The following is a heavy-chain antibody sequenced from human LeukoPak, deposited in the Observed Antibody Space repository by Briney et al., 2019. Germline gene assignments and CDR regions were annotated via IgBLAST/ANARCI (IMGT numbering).Heavy chain of an antibody. J-gene: IGHJ4*02. CDR2: ISSSSSYI. CDR1: GFTFSSYN. CDR3: ARDLTVEWLRPNPLDY. Sequence: GGSLRLSCATSGFTFSSYNMNWVRQAPGKGLEWVSSISSSSSYIYYADSVKGRFTISRDNAKKSLYLQMNSLRDEDTAVYYCARDLTVEWLRPNPLDYWGQGTLVTVSS. D-gene: IGHD5-12*01. V-gene: IGHV3-21*01.